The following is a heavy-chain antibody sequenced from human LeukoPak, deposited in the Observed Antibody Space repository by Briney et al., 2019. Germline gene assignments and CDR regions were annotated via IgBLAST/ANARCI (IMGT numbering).Heavy chain of an antibody. CDR2: IYGGGNT. D-gene: IGHD3-22*01. CDR3: ARDRYYYDSSANYYYTDV. J-gene: IGHJ6*03. V-gene: IGHV3-53*01. CDR1: DSY. Sequence: GGSLRLSCAASDSYMSWVRQAPGKGLEGVSVIYGGGNTHYAEAVKGRFTISRDSSKNTLYLLMNSLRAEDTAVYFCARDRYYYDSSANYYYTDVWGKGTTVTVSS.